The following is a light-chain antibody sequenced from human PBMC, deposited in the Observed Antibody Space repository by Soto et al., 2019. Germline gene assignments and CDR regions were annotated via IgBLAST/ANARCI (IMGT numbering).Light chain of an antibody. CDR1: SGHSNYA. CDR2: LNSDGSH. CDR3: QSWGSGIVV. Sequence: QLVLTQSPSASASLGASVKLTCTLSSGHSNYAIAWHQQQSEKGPRYLMKLNSDGSHSKGDGIPDRFSGSSSGAERYLTISSIQSEDEADYYCQSWGSGIVVFGGWTKVTV. V-gene: IGLV4-69*01. J-gene: IGLJ2*01.